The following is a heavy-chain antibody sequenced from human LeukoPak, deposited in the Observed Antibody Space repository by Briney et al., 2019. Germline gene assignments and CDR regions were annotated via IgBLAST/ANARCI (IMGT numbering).Heavy chain of an antibody. J-gene: IGHJ6*02. Sequence: PSQTLSLTCTVSGVSISSGGYYWSWLRQHPGKGLEWIGNIYYSGSTYYNPSIKSRGSITLDTSKSQFSLKLSSVTAADTAVYYCARNRRIDFWSGQRQGYYYYGMDVWGQGTTVTVSS. D-gene: IGHD3-3*01. CDR1: GVSISSGGYY. CDR3: ARNRRIDFWSGQRQGYYYYGMDV. CDR2: IYYSGST. V-gene: IGHV4-31*03.